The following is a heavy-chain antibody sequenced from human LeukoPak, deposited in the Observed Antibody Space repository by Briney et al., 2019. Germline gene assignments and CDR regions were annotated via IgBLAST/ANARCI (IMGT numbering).Heavy chain of an antibody. CDR2: ISGSGGSA. Sequence: GGSLRLSCAASGFTFSSYAMSWVRQAPGKGLVWVSAISGSGGSAHYADSVKGRFTISRDNSKNTLYLQMNSLRAEDTAVYYCANAPYYYYGLDVWGQGTTVTVSS. J-gene: IGHJ6*02. CDR3: ANAPYYYYGLDV. V-gene: IGHV3-23*01. CDR1: GFTFSSYA.